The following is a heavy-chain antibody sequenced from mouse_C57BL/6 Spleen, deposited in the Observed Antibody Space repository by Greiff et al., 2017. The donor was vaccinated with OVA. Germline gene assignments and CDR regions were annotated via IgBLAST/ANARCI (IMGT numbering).Heavy chain of an antibody. V-gene: IGHV1-50*01. J-gene: IGHJ1*03. CDR3: ARGYYYGSSYWYFDV. D-gene: IGHD1-1*01. Sequence: VQLQQSGAELVKPGASVKLSCKASGYTFTSYWMQWVQQRPGQGLEWIGEIDPSDSYTNYNQKFKGKATLTVDTSSSTAYMQLSSLTSEDSAVYYCARGYYYGSSYWYFDVWGTGTTVTVSS. CDR1: GYTFTSYW. CDR2: IDPSDSYT.